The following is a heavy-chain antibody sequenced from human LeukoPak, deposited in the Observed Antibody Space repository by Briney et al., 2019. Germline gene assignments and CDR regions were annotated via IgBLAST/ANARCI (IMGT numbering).Heavy chain of an antibody. CDR3: ASVVGATILDY. Sequence: ASVKVSCKASGYTFTSYGISWVRQAPGQGREWMGWISAYNGNTKYAQKFQGRVTMTTDTSTSTAYMELRSLRSDDTAVYYCASVVGATILDYWGQGTLVTVSS. J-gene: IGHJ4*02. CDR1: GYTFTSYG. D-gene: IGHD1-26*01. CDR2: ISAYNGNT. V-gene: IGHV1-18*01.